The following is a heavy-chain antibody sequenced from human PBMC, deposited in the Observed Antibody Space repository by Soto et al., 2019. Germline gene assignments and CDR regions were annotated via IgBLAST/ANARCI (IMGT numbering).Heavy chain of an antibody. Sequence: QVQLVQSGAEVKKPGASVKVSCKASGYTFTSYGISWVRQAPGQGLEWMGWISAYNGNTNYAQKLQGRVTMTTDTSTSTAYMELRGLRSDDTAVYYCARDGALGQSYYYYGMDVWGQGTTVTVSS. J-gene: IGHJ6*02. D-gene: IGHD7-27*01. CDR3: ARDGALGQSYYYYGMDV. CDR1: GYTFTSYG. CDR2: ISAYNGNT. V-gene: IGHV1-18*01.